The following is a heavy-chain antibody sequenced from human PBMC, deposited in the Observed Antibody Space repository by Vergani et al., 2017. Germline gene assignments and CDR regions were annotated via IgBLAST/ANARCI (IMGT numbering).Heavy chain of an antibody. J-gene: IGHJ6*02. CDR1: GGSISSGSYY. Sequence: QVQLQESGPGLVKPSQTLSLTCTVSGGSISSGSYYWSWIRQPAGKGLEWIGRIYTSGSTNYNLSLKSRVTISVDTSKNQFSLKLSSVTAADTAVYYCTRDGLHRYGMDVWGQGTTVTVSS. CDR2: IYTSGST. V-gene: IGHV4-61*02. CDR3: TRDGLHRYGMDV.